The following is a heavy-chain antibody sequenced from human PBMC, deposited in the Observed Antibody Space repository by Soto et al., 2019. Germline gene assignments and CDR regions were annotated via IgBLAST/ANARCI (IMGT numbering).Heavy chain of an antibody. V-gene: IGHV3-48*02. D-gene: IGHD6-13*01. J-gene: IGHJ4*02. CDR3: ARGGAGRPDY. Sequence: EVQLLESGGGLVQPGGSLRLSCAASGFTFSSYAMSWVRQAPGKGLEWVSYISSGTPTTNYADSVKGRFTISRDNAKSSLYLQLNSLRDDDTAVYYCARGGAGRPDYWGQGTLVIVSS. CDR2: ISSGTPTT. CDR1: GFTFSSYA.